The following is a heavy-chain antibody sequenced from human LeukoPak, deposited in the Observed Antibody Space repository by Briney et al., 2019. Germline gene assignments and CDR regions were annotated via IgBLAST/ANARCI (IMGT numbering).Heavy chain of an antibody. Sequence: GGSLRLSSAASGFPFSSYWMHWVRQAPGTGLVWVSRISSDGTNTYYADSVKGRFSISRDNAKNTLYLQMNRLRAEDTAMYYCARVYYYYYMDVWGRGTTVTVSS. CDR3: ARVYYYYYMDV. CDR2: ISSDGTNT. V-gene: IGHV3-74*01. J-gene: IGHJ6*03. CDR1: GFPFSSYW.